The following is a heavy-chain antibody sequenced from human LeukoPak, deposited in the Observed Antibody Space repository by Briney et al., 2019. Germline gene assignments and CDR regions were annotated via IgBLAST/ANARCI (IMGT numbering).Heavy chain of an antibody. D-gene: IGHD6-13*01. J-gene: IGHJ4*02. CDR2: IYPGDSDT. Sequence: GESLKISFKGSGYSFTSYWIGWVRQMPGKGLEWMGIIYPGDSDTRYSPSFQGQVTFSADRSISTAYVQWSSLKASDTAIYYCATFSSSWYFDYWGQGTLVTVSS. CDR1: GYSFTSYW. CDR3: ATFSSSWYFDY. V-gene: IGHV5-51*01.